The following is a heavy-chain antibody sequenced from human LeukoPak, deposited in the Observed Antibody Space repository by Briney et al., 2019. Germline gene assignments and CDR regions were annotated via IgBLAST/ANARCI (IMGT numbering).Heavy chain of an antibody. CDR1: GFTMNSFWMN. V-gene: IGHV4-39*01. Sequence: GSLRLSCVVSGFTMNSFWMNWVRQSPGKGLEWIGTVYYGRTTYYNPSLDGRVTISLDTSANHFSLQLNSVTAADTAVYYCVRHDGRGGATMGAFDSWGQGSLVTVSS. CDR2: VYYGRTT. D-gene: IGHD5-12*01. CDR3: VRHDGRGGATMGAFDS. J-gene: IGHJ5*01.